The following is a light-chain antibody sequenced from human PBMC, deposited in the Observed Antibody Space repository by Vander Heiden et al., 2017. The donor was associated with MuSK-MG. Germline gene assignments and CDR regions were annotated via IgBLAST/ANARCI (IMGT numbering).Light chain of an antibody. CDR2: AAS. J-gene: IGKJ2*01. CDR1: QSISSY. Sequence: DIQMTQSPSSLSASVGDRVTITCRASQSISSYLNWYQQKPGKAPKLLIYAASSLHSGVPSRFSDSGSATDFTLTIISLLLADFATYFCQQCYSTPYTLGQGIKMEIK. V-gene: IGKV1-39*01. CDR3: QQCYSTPYT.